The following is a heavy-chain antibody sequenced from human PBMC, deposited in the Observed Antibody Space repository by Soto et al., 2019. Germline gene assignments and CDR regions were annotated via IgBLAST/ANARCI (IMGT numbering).Heavy chain of an antibody. J-gene: IGHJ6*02. CDR1: GGSIRSGGYY. D-gene: IGHD5-18*01. V-gene: IGHV4-31*03. CDR2: IYYSGNT. CDR3: ARDRLMATAGTARHYFGLDV. Sequence: SETLSLTCTASGGSIRSGGYYWSWVRQNPRRGLEWIGNIYYSGNTYYNPSLKSRLTISVDTSKDQFSLNLSSVTAADTAVYYCARDRLMATAGTARHYFGLDVWGQGTTVTVSS.